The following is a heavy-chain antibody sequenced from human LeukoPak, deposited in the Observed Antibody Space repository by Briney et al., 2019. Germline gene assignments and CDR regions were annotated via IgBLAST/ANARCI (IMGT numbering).Heavy chain of an antibody. D-gene: IGHD3-10*01. J-gene: IGHJ4*02. CDR1: GGSISSYY. CDR2: IYTSGST. CDR3: ARGLDQYGSGSYYNDY. Sequence: SETLSLTCTVSGGSISSYYWSWIRQPAGKGLEWIGRIYTSGSTNYNPSLKSRVTISVDASKNQFSLKLSSVTAADTAVYYCARGLDQYGSGSYYNDYWGQGTLVTVSS. V-gene: IGHV4-4*07.